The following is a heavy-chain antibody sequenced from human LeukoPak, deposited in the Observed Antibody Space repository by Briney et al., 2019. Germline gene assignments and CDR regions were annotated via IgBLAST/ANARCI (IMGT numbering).Heavy chain of an antibody. V-gene: IGHV1-2*02. J-gene: IGHJ4*02. D-gene: IGHD6-19*01. CDR2: INPNSGGT. CDR3: FDYSSSNGGY. Sequence: GASVKVSCKASGYTFNDYYTHWVRQAPGQGLEWMGWINPNSGGTNYAQKFQGRVTMTRDTSISTAYTELSRLTSDDTAVYYCFDYSSSNGGYWGQGTLVTVSS. CDR1: GYTFNDYY.